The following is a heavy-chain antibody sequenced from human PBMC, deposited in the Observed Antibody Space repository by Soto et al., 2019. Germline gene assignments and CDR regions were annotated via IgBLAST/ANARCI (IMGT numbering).Heavy chain of an antibody. CDR3: ARGGGYCSGGSCAPGSY. Sequence: QVQLVQSGAEVKKPGASVKVSCKASGYTFTSYYMHWVRQAPGQGLEWMGIINPSGGSTSYAQKFQGTVTMTRDTSTSTVYRELSSLRSEDTAVYYCARGGGYCSGGSCAPGSYWGQGTLVTVSS. V-gene: IGHV1-46*01. CDR1: GYTFTSYY. D-gene: IGHD2-15*01. J-gene: IGHJ4*02. CDR2: INPSGGST.